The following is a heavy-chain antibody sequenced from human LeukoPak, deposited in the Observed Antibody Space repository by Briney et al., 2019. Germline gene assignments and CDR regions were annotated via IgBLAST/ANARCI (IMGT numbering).Heavy chain of an antibody. Sequence: GASVKVSCKASGYTFTGYSMHWVRQAPGQGLGWMGWINPNRGATNYAQKFQGWLTMNRDTSISTAYMELSRLRSDDTAVYYCARVASHCSGGSCYSFDAFDIWGQGTMVTVSS. CDR1: GYTFTGYS. CDR3: ARVASHCSGGSCYSFDAFDI. CDR2: INPNRGAT. J-gene: IGHJ3*02. V-gene: IGHV1-2*04. D-gene: IGHD2-15*01.